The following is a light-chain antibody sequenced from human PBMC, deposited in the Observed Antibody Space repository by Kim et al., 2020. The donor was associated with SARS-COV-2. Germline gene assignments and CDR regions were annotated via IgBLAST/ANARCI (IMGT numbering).Light chain of an antibody. Sequence: QAITISCTGTSSDVCGYNYVSWYQQHPGKAPKLMTYDVSHRPSGVSNRFSGSKSGNTASLTISGLQAEDEADYYCSSYTSSSTLYVFGTGTKVTVL. J-gene: IGLJ1*01. CDR2: DVS. CDR1: SSDVCGYNY. V-gene: IGLV2-14*03. CDR3: SSYTSSSTLYV.